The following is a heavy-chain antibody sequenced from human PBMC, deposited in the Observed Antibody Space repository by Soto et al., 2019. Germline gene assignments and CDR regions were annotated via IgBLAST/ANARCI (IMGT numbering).Heavy chain of an antibody. J-gene: IGHJ6*03. CDR3: ATTHSLGYCSSTSCYGYYYYYMDV. CDR1: GYTSTSYD. CDR2: MNPNSGNT. V-gene: IGHV1-8*01. Sequence: GASVKVSCKASGYTSTSYDINWVRQATGQGLEWMGWMNPNSGNTGYAQKFQGRVTMTRNTSISTAYMELSSLRSEDTAVYYCATTHSLGYCSSTSCYGYYYYYMDVWGKGTTVTVSS. D-gene: IGHD2-2*01.